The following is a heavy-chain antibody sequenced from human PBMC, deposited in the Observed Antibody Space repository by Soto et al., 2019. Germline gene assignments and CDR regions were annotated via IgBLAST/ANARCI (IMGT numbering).Heavy chain of an antibody. V-gene: IGHV3-23*01. D-gene: IGHD6-19*01. Sequence: GGSLRLSCAASGFPFTNYAMSWVRQAPGEGLEWVSTISGSGGNTHYADSVKGRFSISRDNSKNTLYIQMNSLRAEDTAVYYCAKDYGSSRYFFDYWGQGALVTDSS. CDR1: GFPFTNYA. J-gene: IGHJ4*02. CDR2: ISGSGGNT. CDR3: AKDYGSSRYFFDY.